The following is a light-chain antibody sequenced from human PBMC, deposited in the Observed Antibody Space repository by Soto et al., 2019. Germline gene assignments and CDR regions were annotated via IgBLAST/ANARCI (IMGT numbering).Light chain of an antibody. Sequence: EIVLTQSPGTLSLSPGERATLSCRASQSVSSNYLAWYQQKPGQAPRLLIHGASTRATGFPARFSGSGSGTDFTLTISSLEPEDFAVYYCQQRSDWPSFGQGTRLEIK. CDR2: GAS. V-gene: IGKV3-11*01. CDR1: QSVSSNY. J-gene: IGKJ5*01. CDR3: QQRSDWPS.